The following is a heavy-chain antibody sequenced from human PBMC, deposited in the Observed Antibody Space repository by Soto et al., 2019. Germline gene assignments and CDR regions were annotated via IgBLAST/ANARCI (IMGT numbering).Heavy chain of an antibody. D-gene: IGHD1-26*01. V-gene: IGHV3-74*01. CDR1: GFTFSNHW. J-gene: IGHJ6*02. CDR3: ARGVTGAMDV. CDR2: INADGSGA. Sequence: GSLRLSCAASGFTFSNHWMHWVRQAPEKGLVWVSQINADGSGATYADSVKGRFTTSRDNAKNTLYLQMNSLRAEDTAVYYCARGVTGAMDVWGQGTTVTVAS.